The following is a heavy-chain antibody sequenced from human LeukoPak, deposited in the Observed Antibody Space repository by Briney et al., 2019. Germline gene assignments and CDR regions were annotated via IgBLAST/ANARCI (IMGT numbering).Heavy chain of an antibody. CDR2: IYSGGST. V-gene: IGHV3-53*01. Sequence: GGSLRLSCAASGFTFSSYNMSWVRQAPGKGLEWVSVIYSGGSTYYADSVKGRFTISRDNSKNTLYLQMNSLRAEDTAVYYCARGELLAAFDIWGQGTMVTVS. J-gene: IGHJ3*02. D-gene: IGHD1-26*01. CDR3: ARGELLAAFDI. CDR1: GFTFSSYN.